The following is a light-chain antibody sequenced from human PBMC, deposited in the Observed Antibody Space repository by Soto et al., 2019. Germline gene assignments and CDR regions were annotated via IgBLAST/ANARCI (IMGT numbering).Light chain of an antibody. J-gene: IGKJ1*01. Sequence: DIQMTQSPSTLSASVGDRVTITCRASQSLNNWLAWYQQKPGNAHKLLIYKASSLESGVPSRFSGSGSGTEFTLTISSLQPDDFATYYCQQYNSYSWTFGQGTKVEIK. CDR3: QQYNSYSWT. V-gene: IGKV1-5*03. CDR1: QSLNNW. CDR2: KAS.